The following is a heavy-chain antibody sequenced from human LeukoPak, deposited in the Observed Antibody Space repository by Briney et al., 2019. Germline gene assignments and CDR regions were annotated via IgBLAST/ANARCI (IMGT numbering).Heavy chain of an antibody. J-gene: IGHJ4*02. CDR2: INHAGIT. D-gene: IGHD3-22*01. V-gene: IGHV4-34*01. CDR1: GGSFNHYY. CDR3: ARDLLYYSAATAYYPFDS. Sequence: PSETLSLTCAVYGGSFNHYYCSWILQPPGKGLEWIGEINHAGITTHNPSLTSRLTMSVDASKNQFSLSLTSVTPEDTAVYYCARDLLYYSAATAYYPFDSWGQGTLVTVSS.